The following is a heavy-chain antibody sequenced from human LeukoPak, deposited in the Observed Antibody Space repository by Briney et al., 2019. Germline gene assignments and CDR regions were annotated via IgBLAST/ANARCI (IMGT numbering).Heavy chain of an antibody. Sequence: GGSLRLFCAASGFRFSDYWMSWVRQAPGKGLEWVANIKEDGAEKYYVESVKGRFTIFGDNAKHSLHLQMNSLRVEDTAVYYCASRMTEFDYWGQGTLVTVSS. CDR1: GFRFSDYW. D-gene: IGHD2-15*01. CDR2: IKEDGAEK. V-gene: IGHV3-7*01. CDR3: ASRMTEFDY. J-gene: IGHJ4*02.